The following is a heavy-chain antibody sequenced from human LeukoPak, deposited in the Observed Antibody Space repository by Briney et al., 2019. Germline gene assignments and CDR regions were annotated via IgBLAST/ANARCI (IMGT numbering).Heavy chain of an antibody. CDR3: ARGHHIVWGLSC. CDR1: GGTFSSYA. CDR2: TIPIFGTA. D-gene: IGHD2-21*01. Sequence: GASVKVSCKASGGTFSSYAISWVRQAPGQGLEWMGGTIPIFGTANYAQKFQGRVTITVDESTSTAYMELSSLRSEDTAVYYCARGHHIVWGLSCWGQGTLVTVSS. J-gene: IGHJ4*02. V-gene: IGHV1-69*13.